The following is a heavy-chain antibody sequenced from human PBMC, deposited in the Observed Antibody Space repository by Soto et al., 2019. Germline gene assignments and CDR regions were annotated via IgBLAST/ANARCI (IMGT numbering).Heavy chain of an antibody. J-gene: IGHJ5*02. CDR2: IYYSGST. CDR3: ARGAHYSSPFRWFDP. D-gene: IGHD6-13*01. V-gene: IGHV4-31*03. CDR1: GGSISSGGYY. Sequence: SETLSLTCTVSGGSISSGGYYWSWIRQHPGKGLEWIGYIYYSGSTYYNPSLKSRVTISVDTSKNQFSLKLSPVTAADTAVYYCARGAHYSSPFRWFDPWGQGTLVTVS.